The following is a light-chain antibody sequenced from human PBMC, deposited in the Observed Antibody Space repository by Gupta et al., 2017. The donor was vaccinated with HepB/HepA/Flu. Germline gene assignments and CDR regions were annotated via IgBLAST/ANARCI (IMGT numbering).Light chain of an antibody. CDR2: GAS. CDR1: QNVSSN. CDR3: EQGEHWPLT. Sequence: VMTQSPATLSAAPGKRATLSCRASQNVSSNLAWYQQRPGQAPRLLIYGASTRATGIPARFSGSGSGTEFTLIISRLESDDVAVYYCEQGEHWPLTFGHGTTVEIK. V-gene: IGKV3-15*01. J-gene: IGKJ1*01.